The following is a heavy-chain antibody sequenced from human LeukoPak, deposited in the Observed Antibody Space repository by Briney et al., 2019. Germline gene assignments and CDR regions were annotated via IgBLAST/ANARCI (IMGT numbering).Heavy chain of an antibody. Sequence: GASVKVSCKASGYTFTSYYMHWVRQAPGQGLEWMGIINPSGGSTSYAQKFQGRVTITRDTSTSTVYMELSSLRSEDTAVYYCARAGVYDFWSGSDWFDPWGQGTLVTVSS. CDR2: INPSGGST. CDR1: GYTFTSYY. CDR3: ARAGVYDFWSGSDWFDP. D-gene: IGHD3-3*01. J-gene: IGHJ5*02. V-gene: IGHV1-46*01.